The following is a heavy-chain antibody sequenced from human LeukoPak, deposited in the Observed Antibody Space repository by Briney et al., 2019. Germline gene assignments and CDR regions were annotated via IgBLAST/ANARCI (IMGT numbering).Heavy chain of an antibody. J-gene: IGHJ3*02. CDR3: ARDLKNYDFWSGYSHDAFDI. V-gene: IGHV3-20*04. CDR1: GFTFSSYS. D-gene: IGHD3-3*01. CDR2: INWNGGST. Sequence: GGSLRLSCAASGFTFSSYSMNWVRQAPGKGREWVSGINWNGGSTGYADSVKGRFTISRDNAKNSLYLQMNSLRAEDTALYYCARDLKNYDFWSGYSHDAFDIWGQGTMVTVSS.